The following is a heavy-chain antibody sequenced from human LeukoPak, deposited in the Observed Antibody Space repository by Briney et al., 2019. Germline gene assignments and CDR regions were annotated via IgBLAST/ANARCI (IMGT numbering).Heavy chain of an antibody. CDR1: GGSFSGYY. CDR3: VRARPGYSYGYSGGTCFDY. Sequence: PSETLSLTCAVYGGSFSGYYWSWIRQPPGKGLEWIGEINHSGSTNYNPSLTSRVTISVDTSKNQFSLKLSSVTAADTAVYYCVRARPGYSYGYSGGTCFDYWGQGTLVTVSS. V-gene: IGHV4-34*01. D-gene: IGHD5-18*01. J-gene: IGHJ4*02. CDR2: INHSGST.